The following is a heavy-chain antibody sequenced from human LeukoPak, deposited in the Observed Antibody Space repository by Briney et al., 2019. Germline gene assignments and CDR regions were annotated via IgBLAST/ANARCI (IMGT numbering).Heavy chain of an antibody. V-gene: IGHV4-59*01. D-gene: IGHD3-22*01. J-gene: IGHJ6*02. CDR3: ARWYSSGYYSYYYGMDV. Sequence: PSETLSLTCTVSGGFISSYYWSWIRQPPGKGLEWIGYIYYSGSTNYNPSLKSRVTISVDTSKNQFSLKLSSVTAADTAVYYCARWYSSGYYSYYYGMDVWGQGTTVTVSS. CDR1: GGFISSYY. CDR2: IYYSGST.